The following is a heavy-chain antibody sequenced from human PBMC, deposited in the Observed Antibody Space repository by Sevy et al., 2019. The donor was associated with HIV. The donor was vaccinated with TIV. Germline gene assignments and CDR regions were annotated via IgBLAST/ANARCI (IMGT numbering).Heavy chain of an antibody. CDR2: IIPSVGIA. Sequence: ASVKVSCKASGGILNNYGMNWVRQAPGQGLEWMGGIIPSVGIASYAQKIQRRAEITADESTSTMYLEVGRLRSEDTAGYFGASGRHCGGDCYGFDTWGQGTLVTVSS. J-gene: IGHJ4*02. CDR1: GGILNNYG. D-gene: IGHD2-21*02. V-gene: IGHV1-69*10. CDR3: ASGRHCGGDCYGFDT.